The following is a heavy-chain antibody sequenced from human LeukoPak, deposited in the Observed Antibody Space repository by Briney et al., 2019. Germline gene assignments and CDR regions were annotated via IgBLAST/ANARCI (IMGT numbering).Heavy chain of an antibody. D-gene: IGHD3-10*01. CDR2: ITPNSGGT. CDR3: AREADDSGSFRTDYYYMDV. CDR1: GYTFTSYY. Sequence: ASVKVSCKASGYTFTSYYLHWVRQAPGQRVEWMGWITPNSGGTNYAQRFQGRVTMTRDTSISTAYMELSRLRSDDTAVYYCAREADDSGSFRTDYYYMDVWGKGTTVTISS. V-gene: IGHV1-2*02. J-gene: IGHJ6*03.